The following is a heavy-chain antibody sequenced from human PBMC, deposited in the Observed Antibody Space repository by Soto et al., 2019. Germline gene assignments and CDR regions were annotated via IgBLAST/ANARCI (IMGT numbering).Heavy chain of an antibody. CDR3: ASSGANADDAFDI. V-gene: IGHV1-2*04. J-gene: IGHJ3*02. CDR2: INPNSGGT. Sequence: ASVKVSCKASGYTFTGYYMHWVRQAPGQGLAWMGWINPNSGGTNYAQKFQGWVSMTRDTAISTAYMELSRLRSDDTAVYYGASSGANADDAFDIWGQGTMGTVSS. D-gene: IGHD1-26*01. CDR1: GYTFTGYY.